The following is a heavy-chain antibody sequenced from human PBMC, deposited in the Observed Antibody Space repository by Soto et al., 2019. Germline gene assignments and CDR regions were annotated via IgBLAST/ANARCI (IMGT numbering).Heavy chain of an antibody. CDR2: IYSGGST. Sequence: EVQLVESGGGLIQPGGSLRLSCAASGFTVSSNYMSWVRQAPGKGLEWVSVIYSGGSTYYADSVKGRFTISRDNSKNTLYLQMNSLRAEDTAVYYCARASNDYGDPNWFDPWGQGTLVPVSS. J-gene: IGHJ5*02. CDR1: GFTVSSNY. V-gene: IGHV3-53*01. CDR3: ARASNDYGDPNWFDP. D-gene: IGHD4-17*01.